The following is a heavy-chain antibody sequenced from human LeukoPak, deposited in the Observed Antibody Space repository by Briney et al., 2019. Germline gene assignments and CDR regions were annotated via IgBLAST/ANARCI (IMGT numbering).Heavy chain of an antibody. V-gene: IGHV4-61*01. CDR3: ARGLRTQAYYYHYYGMDV. Sequence: SETLSLTCTVSGGSVSSGSYYWSWIRQPPGKGLEWIGYIYYSGSTNYNPSLKSRVTISVDTSKNQFSLKLSSVTAADTAVYYCARGLRTQAYYYHYYGMDVWGRGTTVTVSS. CDR2: IYYSGST. J-gene: IGHJ6*02. CDR1: GGSVSSGSYY.